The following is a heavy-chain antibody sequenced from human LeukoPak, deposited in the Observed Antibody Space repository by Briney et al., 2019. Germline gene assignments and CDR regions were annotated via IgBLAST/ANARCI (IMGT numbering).Heavy chain of an antibody. V-gene: IGHV3-53*01. CDR2: LYSTGGT. Sequence: GGSLRLSCAASGFIVSSNYMSWVRQAPGKGLEWVSTLYSTGGTYYADSVKGRFTLSRDNSKNTLHLQINSLRVEDTAVYYCAGSYDRSGYYYGRFDYWGQGTLVTVSS. CDR3: AGSYDRSGYYYGRFDY. D-gene: IGHD3-22*01. J-gene: IGHJ4*02. CDR1: GFIVSSNY.